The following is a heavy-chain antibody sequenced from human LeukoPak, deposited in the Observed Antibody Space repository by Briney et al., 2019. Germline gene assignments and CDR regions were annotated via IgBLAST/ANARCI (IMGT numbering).Heavy chain of an antibody. CDR3: AKGYDSSGLDY. D-gene: IGHD3-22*01. Sequence: GGSLRLSCEASGFTVSSNYMSWVRQAPGKGLEWVSAISGSGGSTYYADSVKGRFTISRDNSKNTLYLQMNSLRAEDTAVYYCAKGYDSSGLDYWGQGTLVTVSS. J-gene: IGHJ4*02. CDR2: ISGSGGST. CDR1: GFTVSSNY. V-gene: IGHV3-23*01.